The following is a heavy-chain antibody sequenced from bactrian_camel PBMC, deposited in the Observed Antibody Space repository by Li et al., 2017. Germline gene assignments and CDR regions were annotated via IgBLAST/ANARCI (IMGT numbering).Heavy chain of an antibody. Sequence: DVQLVESGGGSVQVGGSLRLSCGASGYTDTYNHMGWFRQAPGKEREGVAAIHTDISSTIYTDSVKGRFIISQDNTKNTLYLQMNSLKPEDTAMYHCAAGLYGSGSYLLREDKYAYWGQGTQVTVS. J-gene: IGHJ4*01. CDR2: IHTDISST. D-gene: IGHD6*01. CDR3: AAGLYGSGSYLLREDKYAY. CDR1: GYTDTYNH. V-gene: IGHV3S40*01.